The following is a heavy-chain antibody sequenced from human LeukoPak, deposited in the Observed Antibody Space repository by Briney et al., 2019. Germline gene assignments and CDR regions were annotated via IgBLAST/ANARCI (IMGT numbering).Heavy chain of an antibody. D-gene: IGHD5-18*01. CDR3: AREQDIGMVSALDY. CDR1: GYTFTDYY. Sequence: AASVKVSCKASGYTFTDYYMQWVRQAPGQGLEWMGWINPDSGGTKYAQKFQGRVTMTRDTSISTAYMELSRLRSDDTAVYYCAREQDIGMVSALDYWGQGTLVTVSS. J-gene: IGHJ4*02. V-gene: IGHV1-2*02. CDR2: INPDSGGT.